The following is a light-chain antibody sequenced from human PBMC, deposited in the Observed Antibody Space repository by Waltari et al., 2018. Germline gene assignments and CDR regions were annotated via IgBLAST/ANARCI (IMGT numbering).Light chain of an antibody. V-gene: IGLV1-44*01. J-gene: IGLJ3*02. CDR2: NNN. CDR3: AAWDDSLGEV. CDR1: TSNIGSNI. Sequence: QSVLTQPPSASGTPGQRVTIFCSGSTSNIGSNIVNWYQQLPGKAPKLLIHNNNQRPSGVPDRFSGSKSGTSASLAISGLQSGDEADYYCAAWDDSLGEVFGGGTKLTVL.